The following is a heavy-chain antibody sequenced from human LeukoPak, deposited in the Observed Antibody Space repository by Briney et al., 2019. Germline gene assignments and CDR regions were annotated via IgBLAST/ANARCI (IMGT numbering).Heavy chain of an antibody. CDR3: ARGRYIDSGIDSGSYNVFDH. V-gene: IGHV4-59*08. D-gene: IGHD3-10*01. CDR1: GSSISSYY. Sequence: SETLSLTCTVSGSSISSYYWSWIRQPPGKGLEWIGYIYYSGSTNYNPSLKSRVTISVDTSKNQFSLKLSSVTAADTAVYYCARGRYIDSGIDSGSYNVFDHWGQGTLVAVSS. CDR2: IYYSGST. J-gene: IGHJ4*02.